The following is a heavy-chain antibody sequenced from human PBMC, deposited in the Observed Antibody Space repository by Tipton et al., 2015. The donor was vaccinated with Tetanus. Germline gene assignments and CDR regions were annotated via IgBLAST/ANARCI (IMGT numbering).Heavy chain of an antibody. Sequence: FLRLSCAASGFIFSSYGIHWVRQAPGKGLEWVAVSWYDGTDKYYADSVKGRFTISRDNSKNTLYLQMNSLRAEDTAVYCCAREADCSGGSCFSGDFDNWGQGTQVTVSS. J-gene: IGHJ4*02. CDR1: GFIFSSYG. V-gene: IGHV3-33*01. CDR2: SWYDGTDK. CDR3: AREADCSGGSCFSGDFDN. D-gene: IGHD2-15*01.